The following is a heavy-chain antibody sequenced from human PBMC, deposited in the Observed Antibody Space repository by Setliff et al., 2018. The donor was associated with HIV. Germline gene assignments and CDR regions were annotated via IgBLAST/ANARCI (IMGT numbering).Heavy chain of an antibody. J-gene: IGHJ3*02. CDR2: IFSSGST. V-gene: IGHV4-59*11. CDR1: GYSISSHY. D-gene: IGHD5-12*01. Sequence: SETLSLTCTVSGYSISSHYWSWIRQPPGKELEWIGYIFSSGSTTYNPSLKSRVTISVDTSKNQFSLKLSSVTAADTALYYCARVVPREVAPGGFDIWGQGTMVTVSS. CDR3: ARVVPREVAPGGFDI.